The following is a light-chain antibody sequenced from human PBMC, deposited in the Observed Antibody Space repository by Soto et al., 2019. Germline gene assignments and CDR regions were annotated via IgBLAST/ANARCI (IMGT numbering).Light chain of an antibody. Sequence: QPVLTQPPSASGTPGQRVTISCSGSYSTIGNNFVYWYQQFPGAAPKLLIYNNNQRPSGVPDRFSGSKSGTSASLAISGLRSEDEADYYCVTWDDSLSGRVFGGGTQLTVL. J-gene: IGLJ3*02. V-gene: IGLV1-47*02. CDR3: VTWDDSLSGRV. CDR1: YSTIGNNF. CDR2: NNN.